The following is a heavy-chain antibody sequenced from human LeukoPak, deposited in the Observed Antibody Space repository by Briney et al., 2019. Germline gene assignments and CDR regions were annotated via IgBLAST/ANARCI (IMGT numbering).Heavy chain of an antibody. CDR3: ARDPYYYDSSGCYYYYMDA. CDR2: IIPIFGTA. CDR1: GGTFTSYA. Sequence: GASVTVSFKASGGTFTSYAISWVRQAPGQGLEWMGGIIPIFGTASYAQKFQGRVTITADKATSTAYMELSSLRSEDTAVYYCARDPYYYDSSGCYYYYMDAWGKGTTVTVSS. D-gene: IGHD3-22*01. V-gene: IGHV1-69*06. J-gene: IGHJ6*03.